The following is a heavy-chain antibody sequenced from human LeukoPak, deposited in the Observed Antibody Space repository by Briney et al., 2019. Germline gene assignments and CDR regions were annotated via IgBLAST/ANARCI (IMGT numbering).Heavy chain of an antibody. CDR1: GYTFASYG. CDR3: ARGSSYGFSMGY. V-gene: IGHV1-18*01. Sequence: GASVKVSCKTSGYTFASYGISWVRQAPGQGLEWMGWISTYNGDTNYAQKLQDRVTMTTDTSTSTAYMELRSLRSDDPAVYYCARGSSYGFSMGYWGQGTLVTVSS. D-gene: IGHD5-18*01. CDR2: ISTYNGDT. J-gene: IGHJ4*02.